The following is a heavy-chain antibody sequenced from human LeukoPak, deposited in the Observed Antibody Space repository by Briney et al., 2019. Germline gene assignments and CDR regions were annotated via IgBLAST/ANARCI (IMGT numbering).Heavy chain of an antibody. CDR2: IYYSGGT. D-gene: IGHD6-13*01. J-gene: IGHJ4*02. CDR3: ATTGATSPSSASWFNIEY. V-gene: IGHV4-59*02. Sequence: SETLSLTCTVSGGSVTSYYCNWVRQPPGRGLEWIGYIYYSGGTNYNPSLESRVTISLDTAKNQFSLKLRSVTAEDTAVYYCATTGATSPSSASWFNIEYWGQGPLVPVSS. CDR1: GGSVTSYY.